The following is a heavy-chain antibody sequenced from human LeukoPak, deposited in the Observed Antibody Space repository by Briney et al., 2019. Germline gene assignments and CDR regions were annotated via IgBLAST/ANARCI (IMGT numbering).Heavy chain of an antibody. CDR2: FDPEDGET. J-gene: IGHJ4*02. CDR3: ATNYGDYPYYFDY. D-gene: IGHD4-17*01. Sequence: ASVKVSCKVSGYTLTELSMHWVRQAPGKGLEWMGGFDPEDGETIYAQKFQGRVTMTEDASTDTAYMELSSLRSEDTAVYYCATNYGDYPYYFDYWGQGTLVTVSS. V-gene: IGHV1-24*01. CDR1: GYTLTELS.